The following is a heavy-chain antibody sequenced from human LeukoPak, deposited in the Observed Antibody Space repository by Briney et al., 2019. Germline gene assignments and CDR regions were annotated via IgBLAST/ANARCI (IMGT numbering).Heavy chain of an antibody. Sequence: PGGSLRLSCAASGXALRNYWMHWVRQPPGKGLVWVSHINGDGSNTGYADSVKGRFTISRDNAKNTLYLQIDSLRAEDTAVYYCARGNYPSSFDSWGQGTLVTVSS. CDR2: INGDGSNT. V-gene: IGHV3-74*01. CDR3: ARGNYPSSFDS. D-gene: IGHD5-24*01. CDR1: GXALRNYW. J-gene: IGHJ4*02.